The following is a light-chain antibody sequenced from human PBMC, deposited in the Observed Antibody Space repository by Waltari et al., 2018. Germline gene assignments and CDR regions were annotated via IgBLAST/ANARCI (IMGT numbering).Light chain of an antibody. CDR1: STNIGSDT. CDR2: TDN. V-gene: IGLV1-44*01. Sequence: QSMLTQPPSASGTPGQRVTISCSGSSTNIGSDTVNWFQHLPGTAPKLRIHTDNQRPSGVPDRFSGSKSGTSASLAISGLQSEDEADYYCATWDDTLHGCWVFGGGTKLTVL. J-gene: IGLJ3*02. CDR3: ATWDDTLHGCWV.